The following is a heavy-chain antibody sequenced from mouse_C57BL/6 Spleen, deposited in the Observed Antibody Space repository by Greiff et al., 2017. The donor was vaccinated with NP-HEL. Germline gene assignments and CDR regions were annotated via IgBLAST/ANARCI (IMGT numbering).Heavy chain of an antibody. CDR1: GYTFTSYW. CDR3: AREGMYYYGGSLYYFDY. Sequence: QVQLQQPGAELVKPGASVKMSCKASGYTFTSYWITWVKLRPGQGLEWIGEIYPGSGSTNYNEKFKSKATLTVDTSSSTAYMQLSSLTSEDSAVYDCAREGMYYYGGSLYYFDYWGQGTTLTVSS. CDR2: IYPGSGST. V-gene: IGHV1-55*01. D-gene: IGHD1-1*02. J-gene: IGHJ2*01.